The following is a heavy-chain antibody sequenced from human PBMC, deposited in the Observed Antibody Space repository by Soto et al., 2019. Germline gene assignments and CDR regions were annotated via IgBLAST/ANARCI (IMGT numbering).Heavy chain of an antibody. CDR1: GGSISSYY. J-gene: IGHJ6*03. V-gene: IGHV4-59*08. Sequence: QVQLQESGPGLVKPSETLSLTCTVSGGSISSYYWSWIRQPPGKGLEWIGYIYYSGSTNYNPSLKSRVTISVDTSKNQFSLKLSSVTAADTAVYYCASIMTTEYMDVWGKGTTVTVSS. CDR3: ASIMTTEYMDV. CDR2: IYYSGST. D-gene: IGHD4-17*01.